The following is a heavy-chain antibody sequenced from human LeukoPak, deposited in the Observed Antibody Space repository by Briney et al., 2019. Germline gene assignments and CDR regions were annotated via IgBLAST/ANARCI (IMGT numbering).Heavy chain of an antibody. J-gene: IGHJ4*02. V-gene: IGHV3-23*01. CDR3: AKARVQLVHLLDY. Sequence: PGGSLRLSCAASGFTFSSYAMSWVRQAPGKALEGVSAISGSGGSTYYADSVKGRFTISRDNSKNTLYLEMNSLRAEYTAVYYCAKARVQLVHLLDYWGQGTLVTVSS. D-gene: IGHD6-13*01. CDR2: ISGSGGST. CDR1: GFTFSSYA.